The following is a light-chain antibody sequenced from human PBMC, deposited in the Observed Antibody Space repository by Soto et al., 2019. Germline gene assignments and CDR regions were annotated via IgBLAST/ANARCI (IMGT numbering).Light chain of an antibody. CDR2: NTY. CDR3: AAWDDSLNGVV. V-gene: IGLV1-44*01. CDR1: SSNIGSHT. Sequence: QAVVTQPPSASGTPGQRVTISCSGSSSNIGSHTVNWYQQLPGTAPRLLIYNTYYRPSGVPDRFSGSKSGTSASLAISGLQSEYEADYYCAAWDDSLNGVVFGGGTKLTVL. J-gene: IGLJ2*01.